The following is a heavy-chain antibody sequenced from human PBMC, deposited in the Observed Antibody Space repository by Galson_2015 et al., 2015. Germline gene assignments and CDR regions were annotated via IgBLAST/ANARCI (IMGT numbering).Heavy chain of an antibody. Sequence: SLRLSCAASGFTLSSYGMHWVRQAPGKGLEWVAVISYDGSNKYYADSVKGRFTISRDNSKNTLYLQMNSLRAEDTAVYYCARDSSSGRLAFDSWFDPWGQGTLVTVSS. CDR3: ARDSSSGRLAFDSWFDP. CDR2: ISYDGSNK. D-gene: IGHD6-19*01. V-gene: IGHV3-30*19. J-gene: IGHJ5*02. CDR1: GFTLSSYG.